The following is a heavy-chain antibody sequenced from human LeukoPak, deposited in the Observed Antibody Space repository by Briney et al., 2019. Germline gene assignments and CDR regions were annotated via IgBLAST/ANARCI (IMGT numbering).Heavy chain of an antibody. CDR1: GFTFSSYG. J-gene: IGHJ4*02. V-gene: IGHV3-33*01. Sequence: PGRSLRLSCAASGFTFSSYGMHWVRQAPGKGLEWVAVIWYDGSNKYYADSVKGRFTISRDNAKNSLYLQMNSLRDEDTAVYYCARPSIVGATGVGYFDYWGQGTLVTVSS. CDR3: ARPSIVGATGVGYFDY. CDR2: IWYDGSNK. D-gene: IGHD1-26*01.